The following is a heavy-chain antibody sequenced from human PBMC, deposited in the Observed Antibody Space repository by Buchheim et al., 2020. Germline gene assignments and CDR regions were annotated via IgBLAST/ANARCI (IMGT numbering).Heavy chain of an antibody. Sequence: EVQLVESGGGLVQPGGSLRLSCAASGFTFSSYWMHWVRQAPGKGLVWVSRINSDGSSTSYADPVKGRFTISRDNAKNTLYLQMNSLRAEDTAVYYCATLRATYGSGSYGVYYYYGMDVWGQGTT. CDR2: INSDGSST. V-gene: IGHV3-74*01. CDR3: ATLRATYGSGSYGVYYYYGMDV. CDR1: GFTFSSYW. J-gene: IGHJ6*02. D-gene: IGHD3-10*01.